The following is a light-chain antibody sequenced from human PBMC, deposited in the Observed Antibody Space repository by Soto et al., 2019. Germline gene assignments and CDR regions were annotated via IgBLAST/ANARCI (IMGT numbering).Light chain of an antibody. CDR1: QSVSSY. CDR3: QQRSNWPLT. V-gene: IGKV3-11*01. CDR2: EAS. J-gene: IGKJ4*01. Sequence: EIVLTQSPATLSLSPGERATLSCRASQSVSSYLAWYQQKPGQAPRLLIYEASNRATGIPARFSGSGSGTVFTLTISSLEPDDSAVYYCQQRSNWPLTFGGGTKVEIK.